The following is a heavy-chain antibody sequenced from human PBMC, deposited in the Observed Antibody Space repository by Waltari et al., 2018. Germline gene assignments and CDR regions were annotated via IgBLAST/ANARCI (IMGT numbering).Heavy chain of an antibody. D-gene: IGHD3-16*01. V-gene: IGHV1-46*01. CDR2: INPRVGRT. Sequence: QVQLVQSGAEVKSPGASVKIACKASGYIFSNLHINWVRQAPGQGLEWMGIINPRVGRTSYAQKFQARVTMTRDMSTNTVYMNLSSLRSEDTAVYYCARDAHYDDTSGNEMYKWLDPWGQGTQVTVSS. CDR1: GYIFSNLH. CDR3: ARDAHYDDTSGNEMYKWLDP. J-gene: IGHJ5*02.